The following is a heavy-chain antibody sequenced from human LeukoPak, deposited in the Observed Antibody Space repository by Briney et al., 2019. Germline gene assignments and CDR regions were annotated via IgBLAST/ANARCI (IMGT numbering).Heavy chain of an antibody. V-gene: IGHV3-30*03. Sequence: GGSLRLSCAASGFTFSSYGMHWVRQAPGTGREGVAVIAYDGSNKYSADSVKGRFTISRDNSNNTLYLQMNSLRAEDTAVYYCASLNSRYYYGSGDYYYYYMDVWGKGTTVTVSS. D-gene: IGHD3-10*01. J-gene: IGHJ6*03. CDR3: ASLNSRYYYGSGDYYYYYMDV. CDR2: IAYDGSNK. CDR1: GFTFSSYG.